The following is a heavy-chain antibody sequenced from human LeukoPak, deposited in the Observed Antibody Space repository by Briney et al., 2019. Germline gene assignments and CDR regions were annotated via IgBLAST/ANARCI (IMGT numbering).Heavy chain of an antibody. D-gene: IGHD3-10*01. CDR1: GFSFGDYA. CDR2: ITWNSNIK. J-gene: IGHJ6*03. V-gene: IGHV3-9*01. CDR3: ARAPISGSYSQYFYMDV. Sequence: GRSLRLSCAASGFSFGDYAMHWVRQAPGKGLEWVSGITWNSNIKAYADAVKGGFTVSRDNAKNSLYLQMNSLRSDDTALYYCARAPISGSYSQYFYMDVWGKGTTVTISS.